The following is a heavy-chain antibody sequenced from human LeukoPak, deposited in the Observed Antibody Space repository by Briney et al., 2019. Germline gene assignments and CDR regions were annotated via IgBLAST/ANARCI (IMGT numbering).Heavy chain of an antibody. V-gene: IGHV5-51*01. D-gene: IGHD2-15*01. CDR1: GYSFTSYW. CDR3: ARQYCSGGSCYPNAFDI. CDR2: IYPGDSDT. Sequence: GESLKISCKGSGYSFTSYWIGWVRQMPGKGLEWMGIIYPGDSDTRYSPSFQGQVTISADKSISTAYLQWSSLKASDTAMYYCARQYCSGGSCYPNAFDIWGPGTMVTVSS. J-gene: IGHJ3*02.